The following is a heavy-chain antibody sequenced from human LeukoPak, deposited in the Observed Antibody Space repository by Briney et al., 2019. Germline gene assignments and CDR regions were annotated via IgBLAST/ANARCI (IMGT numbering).Heavy chain of an antibody. CDR2: ISGSGGST. D-gene: IGHD3-3*01. Sequence: PGGSLRLSCAASGFTFSSYAMSWVRQAPGKGLEWVSAISGSGGSTYYADSVKGRFTISRDNSKNTLYLQMNSLRAEDTAVYYCAKGVYVLQFLEWSPRGYGMDVWGQGTTVTVSS. CDR1: GFTFSSYA. J-gene: IGHJ6*02. V-gene: IGHV3-23*01. CDR3: AKGVYVLQFLEWSPRGYGMDV.